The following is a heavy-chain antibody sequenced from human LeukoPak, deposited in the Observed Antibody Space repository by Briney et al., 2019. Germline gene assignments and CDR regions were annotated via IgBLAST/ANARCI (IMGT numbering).Heavy chain of an antibody. CDR1: GFTFKNFA. CDR3: AKRYFGNYYFDF. J-gene: IGHJ4*02. Sequence: PGGSMRLSCAVSGFTFKNFAMRWVRQAPGKGLEWVSTIRATSDTTLYADSVKGRFTISRDNSRNTLYLQMNSLRAEDTAVYYCAKRYFGNYYFDFWGQGALVTVSS. V-gene: IGHV3-23*01. CDR2: IRATSDTT. D-gene: IGHD3-9*01.